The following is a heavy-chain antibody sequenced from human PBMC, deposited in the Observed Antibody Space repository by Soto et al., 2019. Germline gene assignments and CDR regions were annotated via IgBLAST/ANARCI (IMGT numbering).Heavy chain of an antibody. V-gene: IGHV1-69*13. D-gene: IGHD6-13*01. J-gene: IGHJ5*02. CDR2: IIPIFGTA. CDR1: GGTFSSYA. Sequence: GASVKVSCKASGGTFSSYAISWVRQAPGQGLEWMGGIIPIFGTANYAQKFQGRVTITADESTSTAYMELSSLRSEDTAVYYCARERAAGTGWFDPWGQGTLVTVPS. CDR3: ARERAAGTGWFDP.